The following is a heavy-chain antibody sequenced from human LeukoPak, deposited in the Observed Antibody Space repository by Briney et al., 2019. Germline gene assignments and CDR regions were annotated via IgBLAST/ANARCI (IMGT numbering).Heavy chain of an antibody. V-gene: IGHV3-23*01. Sequence: PGGPLRLSCAASGCTFSSYAMSWVRQAPGKGLEWVSAISGSGGSTYYADSVKGRFTISRDNSKNTLYLQMNSLRAEDTAVYYCAKDLLYSSGREWYYYGMDVWGQGTTVTVSS. CDR1: GCTFSSYA. J-gene: IGHJ6*02. D-gene: IGHD6-19*01. CDR3: AKDLLYSSGREWYYYGMDV. CDR2: ISGSGGST.